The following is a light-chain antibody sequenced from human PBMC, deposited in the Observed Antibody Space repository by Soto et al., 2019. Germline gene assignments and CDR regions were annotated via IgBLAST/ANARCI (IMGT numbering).Light chain of an antibody. Sequence: DIVMTQSPLSLPVTPGEPASISCRSSRSLLYSNGYNYLDWYLQKPGQSPQLLIHLGSYRASGVPDRFRGSGAGTDFTLKIRRVEAEDVWVYYCMQALQSPLYTFGQGTRLEIK. CDR2: LGS. V-gene: IGKV2-28*01. CDR1: RSLLYSNGYNY. CDR3: MQALQSPLYT. J-gene: IGKJ2*01.